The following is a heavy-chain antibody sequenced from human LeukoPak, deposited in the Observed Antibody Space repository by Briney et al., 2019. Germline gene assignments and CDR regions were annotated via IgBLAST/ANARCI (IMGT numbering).Heavy chain of an antibody. CDR2: IYTSGST. CDR1: GGSISSSSYY. Sequence: SETLSLTCTVSGGSISSSSYYWSWIRQPAGKVLEWIGRIYTSGSTNYNPSLKSRVTMSVDTSKNQFSLKLSSVTAADTAVYYCARVRSDSSSWYLTPYDAFDIWGQGTMVTVSS. D-gene: IGHD6-13*01. J-gene: IGHJ3*02. V-gene: IGHV4-61*02. CDR3: ARVRSDSSSWYLTPYDAFDI.